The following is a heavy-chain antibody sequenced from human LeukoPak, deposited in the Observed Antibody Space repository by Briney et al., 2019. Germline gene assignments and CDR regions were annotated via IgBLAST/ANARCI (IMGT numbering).Heavy chain of an antibody. V-gene: IGHV3-30*02. CDR3: AKGKLLFSMYYIDY. Sequence: GGSLRLSCAASGFTFSSYGMRWVRQAPGKGLEWVAFIRYDGSNKYYADSVKGRFTISRDNSKNTLYLQMNSLRAEDTAVYYCAKGKLLFSMYYIDYWGQGTLVTVSS. J-gene: IGHJ4*02. CDR2: IRYDGSNK. D-gene: IGHD2-2*01. CDR1: GFTFSSYG.